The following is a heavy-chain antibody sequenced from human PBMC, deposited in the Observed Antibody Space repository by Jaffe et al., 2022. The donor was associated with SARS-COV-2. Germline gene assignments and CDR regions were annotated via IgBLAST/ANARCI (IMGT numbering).Heavy chain of an antibody. Sequence: QVQLVQSGAEVKRPGASVKVSCRASGYTFTVYSIHWVRQASGQRLEWMGWVNTGNGDTKYSQNFQGRVTITRDTSANTAYMELSSLRSEDTAVYYCARVGGSGWPKFDYWGQGSLVTVSS. CDR1: GYTFTVYS. CDR3: ARVGGSGWPKFDY. J-gene: IGHJ4*02. D-gene: IGHD6-19*01. CDR2: VNTGNGDT. V-gene: IGHV1-3*04.